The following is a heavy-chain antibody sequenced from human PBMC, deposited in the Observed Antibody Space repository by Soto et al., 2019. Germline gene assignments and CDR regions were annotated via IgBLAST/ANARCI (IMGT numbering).Heavy chain of an antibody. J-gene: IGHJ4*02. CDR1: GFRFSDYS. V-gene: IGHV3-48*02. CDR2: ITSSGDSI. Sequence: PVGSLRLSCAASGFRFSDYSMNWVRQAPGKGLEWVSYITSSGDSIYYADSVKGRFTVSRDNAKNSLFLQMNGLRDEDTAVNYCARLPKVSTVTSWGQGTLVTVSS. CDR3: ARLPKVSTVTS. D-gene: IGHD4-17*01.